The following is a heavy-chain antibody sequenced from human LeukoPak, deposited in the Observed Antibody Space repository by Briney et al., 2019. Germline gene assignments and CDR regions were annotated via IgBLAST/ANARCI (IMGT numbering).Heavy chain of an antibody. CDR2: ISGSGGST. J-gene: IGHJ5*02. V-gene: IGHV3-23*01. CDR3: AKWGIITMDLGDWFDP. CDR1: GFTFSSYA. D-gene: IGHD3-3*01. Sequence: PGGSLRLSCAASGFTFSSYAMSWVRQAPGKGLEWVSAISGSGGSTYYADSVKGRFTISRDNSKNTLYLQMNSLRAEDTAVYYCAKWGIITMDLGDWFDPWGQGTLVTVSS.